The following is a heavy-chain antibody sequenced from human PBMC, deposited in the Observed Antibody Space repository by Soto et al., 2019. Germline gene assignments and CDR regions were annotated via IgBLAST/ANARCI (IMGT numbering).Heavy chain of an antibody. J-gene: IGHJ4*02. CDR1: GFTFSSYA. CDR2: ISSNGGST. D-gene: IGHD3-22*01. CDR3: ARSRGYYDSSGYCYFDY. Sequence: GGSLRLSCAASGFTFSSYAMHWVRQAPGKGLEYVSAISSNGGSTYYANSVKGGFTISRDNSKNTLYLQMGSLRAEDRAVYYCARSRGYYDSSGYCYFDYWGQGTLVTVSS. V-gene: IGHV3-64*01.